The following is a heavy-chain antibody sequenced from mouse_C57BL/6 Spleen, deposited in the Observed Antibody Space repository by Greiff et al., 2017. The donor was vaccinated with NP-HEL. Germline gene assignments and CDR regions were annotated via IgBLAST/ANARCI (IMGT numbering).Heavy chain of an antibody. CDR3: ARYGGSFDY. D-gene: IGHD1-1*01. V-gene: IGHV2-2*01. CDR1: GFSLTSYG. Sequence: VQLQQSGPGLVQPSQSLSITCTVPGFSLTSYGVHWVRQSPGKGLEWLGVIWSGGSTDYKAAFISRLSISKDNSKSQVFFKMNSLQADDTAIYYCARYGGSFDYWGQGTTLTVSS. CDR2: IWSGGST. J-gene: IGHJ2*01.